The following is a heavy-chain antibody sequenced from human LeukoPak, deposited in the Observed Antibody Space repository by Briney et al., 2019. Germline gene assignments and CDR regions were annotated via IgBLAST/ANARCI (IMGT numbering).Heavy chain of an antibody. CDR1: GYTFTGYY. J-gene: IGHJ4*02. D-gene: IGHD6-6*01. CDR2: INPNRGGT. CDR3: ARDYGSSASPFDY. V-gene: IGHV1-2*02. Sequence: ASVKVSCKASGYTFTGYYMHWVRQAPGQGLEWMGWINPNRGGTNYAQKFQGRVTMTRDTSISTAYMELSRLRSDDTAVYYCARDYGSSASPFDYWGQGTLVTVSS.